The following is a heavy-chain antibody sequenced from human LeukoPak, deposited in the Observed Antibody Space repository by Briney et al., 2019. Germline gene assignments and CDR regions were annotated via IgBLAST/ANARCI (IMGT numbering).Heavy chain of an antibody. V-gene: IGHV4-4*07. D-gene: IGHD2-2*01. CDR1: GGSISNYY. Sequence: PSETLSLTCTVSGGSISNYYWSWIRQPAGKGLEWIGRIYTSGSTNYNPSLKSRVTMSVDTSKNQFSLKLSSVTAADTAVYYCARTPIVVGFLDWYFDLWGRGTLVTVSS. CDR2: IYTSGST. J-gene: IGHJ2*01. CDR3: ARTPIVVGFLDWYFDL.